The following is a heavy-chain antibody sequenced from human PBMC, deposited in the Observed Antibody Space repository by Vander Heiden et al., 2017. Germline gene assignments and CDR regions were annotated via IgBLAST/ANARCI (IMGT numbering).Heavy chain of an antibody. Sequence: QVQLQQWGAGLLKPSATLCLTCAVCGGSFSGYHWPWIRQPPGKGLEWSGEINDSGITNYKPALKSRVTIAVDTSKNQFSLNLSSVTAADTAVYYCARGAHSGWPPPNYWGQGTLVTVSS. D-gene: IGHD5-12*01. CDR1: GGSFSGYH. J-gene: IGHJ4*02. V-gene: IGHV4-34*01. CDR2: INDSGIT. CDR3: ARGAHSGWPPPNY.